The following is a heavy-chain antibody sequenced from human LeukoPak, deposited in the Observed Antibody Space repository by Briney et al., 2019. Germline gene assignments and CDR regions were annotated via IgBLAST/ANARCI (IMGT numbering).Heavy chain of an antibody. CDR3: ARGGGRTATGNNYGMDV. CDR2: IYYSGST. V-gene: IGHV4-59*01. Sequence: SETLSLTCTVSGGSISSYYWSWIRQPPGKGMEWIGYIYYSGSTNYNPSLKSRVTISVDTSKNQFSLKLSSVTAADTAVYYCARGGGRTATGNNYGMDVWGKGTTVTVSS. CDR1: GGSISSYY. D-gene: IGHD1-1*01. J-gene: IGHJ6*04.